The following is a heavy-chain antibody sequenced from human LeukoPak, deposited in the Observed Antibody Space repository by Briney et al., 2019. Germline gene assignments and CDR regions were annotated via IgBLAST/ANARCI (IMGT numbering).Heavy chain of an antibody. CDR1: GFTVSSNY. J-gene: IGHJ6*02. D-gene: IGHD1-1*01. CDR3: AREEILEPDYYYYGMDV. Sequence: GGSLRLSCAAPGFTVSSNYMSWVRQAPGKGLEWASVIYSGGSTYYADSVKGRFTISRDNSKNTLYLQMNSLRAEDTAVYYCAREEILEPDYYYYGMDVWGQGTTVTVSS. CDR2: IYSGGST. V-gene: IGHV3-53*01.